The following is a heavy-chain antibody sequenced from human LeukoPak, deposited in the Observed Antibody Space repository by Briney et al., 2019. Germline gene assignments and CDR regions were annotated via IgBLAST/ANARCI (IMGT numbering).Heavy chain of an antibody. Sequence: SETLSLTCAVSGYSISSGHYWGWIRQPPGKGLEWIGSIYHSGSTYYNPSLKSRVTISVDTSKNQFSLKLSSVTAADTAVYYCARVGVVPAAIVYWGQGTLVTVSS. J-gene: IGHJ4*02. CDR1: GYSISSGHY. D-gene: IGHD2-2*02. V-gene: IGHV4-38-2*01. CDR3: ARVGVVPAAIVY. CDR2: IYHSGST.